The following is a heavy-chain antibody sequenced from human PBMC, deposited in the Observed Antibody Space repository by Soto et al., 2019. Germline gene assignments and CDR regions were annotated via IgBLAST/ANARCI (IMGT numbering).Heavy chain of an antibody. J-gene: IGHJ4*02. CDR1: GGSISSGDYY. Sequence: SETLSLTCTVSGGSISSGDYYWSWIRQPPGKGLEWIGYIYYSGSTYYNPSLKSRVTISVDTSKNQFSLKLSSVSAADSFVYYCARVLVREYYFDYRGQGTLVTVSS. V-gene: IGHV4-30-4*01. CDR3: ARVLVREYYFDY. CDR2: IYYSGST. D-gene: IGHD3-10*01.